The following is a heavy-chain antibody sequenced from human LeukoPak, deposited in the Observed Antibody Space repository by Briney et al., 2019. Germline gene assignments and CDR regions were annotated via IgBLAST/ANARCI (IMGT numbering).Heavy chain of an antibody. Sequence: ASVKVSCKASGGTFSSYAISWVRQAPGQGLEWMGWMNPNSGNTGYAQKFQGRVTMTRNTSISTAYMELSSLRSEDTAVYYCARINRRRWLQLSYYYYYYMDVWGKGTTVTISS. J-gene: IGHJ6*03. CDR2: MNPNSGNT. CDR3: ARINRRRWLQLSYYYYYYMDV. V-gene: IGHV1-8*02. D-gene: IGHD5-24*01. CDR1: GGTFSSYA.